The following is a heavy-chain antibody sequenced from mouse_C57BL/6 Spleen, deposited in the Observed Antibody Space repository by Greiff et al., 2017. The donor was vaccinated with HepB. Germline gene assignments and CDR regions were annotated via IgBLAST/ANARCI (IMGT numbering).Heavy chain of an antibody. D-gene: IGHD1-1*01. Sequence: QVQLQQPGAELVRPGTSVKLSCKASGYTFTSYWMHWVKQRPGQGLEWIGGIDPSDSYTNYNQKFKGKATLTVDTSSSTAYMKLSSLTSEDSAVSYDARVVYYYGSSDSYWYFDVWGTGTTVTVSS. V-gene: IGHV1-59*01. CDR3: ARVVYYYGSSDSYWYFDV. J-gene: IGHJ1*03. CDR1: GYTFTSYW. CDR2: IDPSDSYT.